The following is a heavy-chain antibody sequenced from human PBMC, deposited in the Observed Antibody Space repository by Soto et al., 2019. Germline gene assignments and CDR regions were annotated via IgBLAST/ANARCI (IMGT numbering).Heavy chain of an antibody. V-gene: IGHV3-21*04. CDR3: ARDRGFLELRYYYYYGMDV. D-gene: IGHD3-3*01. CDR1: GFTFSSYS. Sequence: PGGSLRLSCAASGFTFSSYSMNWVRQAPGKGLEWVSSISSSSSYIYYADSVKGRFTISRDNAKNSLYLQMNSLRAEDTAVYYCARDRGFLELRYYYYYGMDVWGQGTTVTVSS. J-gene: IGHJ6*02. CDR2: ISSSSSYI.